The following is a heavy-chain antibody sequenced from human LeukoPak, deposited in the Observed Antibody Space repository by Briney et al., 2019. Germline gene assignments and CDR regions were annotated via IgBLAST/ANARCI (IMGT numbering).Heavy chain of an antibody. CDR3: AREAVLRYLKY. V-gene: IGHV4-34*01. D-gene: IGHD3-9*01. CDR1: RGPFSGYY. Sequence: SETLSLTCAVYRGPFSGYYWSWIRQSPGKGLEWIGEIHHSGSTDYNPSLQSRVTISVDTSKNQFSLNLTSVTAADTAVYYCAREAVLRYLKYWGQGTLVTVSS. CDR2: IHHSGST. J-gene: IGHJ4*02.